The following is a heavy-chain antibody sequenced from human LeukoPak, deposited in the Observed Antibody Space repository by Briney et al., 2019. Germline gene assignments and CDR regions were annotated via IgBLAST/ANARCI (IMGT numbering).Heavy chain of an antibody. CDR2: IIPIFGTA. D-gene: IGHD6-19*01. CDR3: ARKRREVSGVAGLLGIGRGYYYYYMDV. Sequence: ASVKVSCKASGGTFSSYAISWVRQAPGQGLEWMGGIIPIFGTANYAQKFQGRVTITADKSTSTAYMELSSLRSEDTAVYYCARKRREVSGVAGLLGIGRGYYYYYMDVWGKGTTVTVSS. V-gene: IGHV1-69*06. CDR1: GGTFSSYA. J-gene: IGHJ6*03.